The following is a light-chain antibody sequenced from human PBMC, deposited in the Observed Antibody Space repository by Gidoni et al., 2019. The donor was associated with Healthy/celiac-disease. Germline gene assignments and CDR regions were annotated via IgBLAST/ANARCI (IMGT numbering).Light chain of an antibody. CDR3: SSYTSSSTR. CDR2: DVS. J-gene: IGLJ2*01. Sequence: QSALTQPASVSGSPGQSITISCTGTSSDVCGYNYVSWYQQHPGKAPKLMIYDVSNRPSGVSIRFSGSKSGNTASLTISGLQAEDEADYYGSSYTSSSTRFGGGTKLTVL. CDR1: SSDVCGYNY. V-gene: IGLV2-14*03.